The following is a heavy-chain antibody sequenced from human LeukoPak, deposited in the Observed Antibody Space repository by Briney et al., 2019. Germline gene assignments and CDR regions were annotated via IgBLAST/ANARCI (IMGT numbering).Heavy chain of an antibody. CDR1: GGSITNYY. V-gene: IGHV4-59*01. D-gene: IGHD3-10*01. CDR2: IYYSGST. Sequence: PSETLSLTCTVSGGSITNYYWSWIRQPPGKGLEWIGYIYYSGSTNYNPSLKSRVTISVDTSNNQFSLKLSSVTAADTAVYYCARSTRSWFDPWGQGTLVTVSS. CDR3: ARSTRSWFDP. J-gene: IGHJ5*01.